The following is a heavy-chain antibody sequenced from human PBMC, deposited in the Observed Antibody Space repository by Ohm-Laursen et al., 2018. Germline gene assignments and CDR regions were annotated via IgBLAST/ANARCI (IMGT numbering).Heavy chain of an antibody. CDR2: ISSSGSTI. Sequence: SLRLSCAASGFTFSSYEMNWVRQAPGKGLEWVSYISSSGSTIYYADSVKGRFTISRDNAKNSLYLQMNSLRAEDTAVYYCARDEKGVTFDYWGQGTLVTVSS. V-gene: IGHV3-48*03. CDR3: ARDEKGVTFDY. D-gene: IGHD5-18*01. J-gene: IGHJ4*02. CDR1: GFTFSSYE.